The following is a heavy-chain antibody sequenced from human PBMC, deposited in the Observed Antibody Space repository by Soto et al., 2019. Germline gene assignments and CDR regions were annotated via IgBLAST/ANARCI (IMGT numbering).Heavy chain of an antibody. CDR2: ISGSGGST. CDR3: AKNLYGDYYRRGVDYYYGMDV. D-gene: IGHD4-17*01. V-gene: IGHV3-23*01. Sequence: GGSLRLSCAASGFTFSSYAMSWVRQAPGKGLEWVSAISGSGGSTYYADSVKGRFTISRDNSKSTLYLQMNSLRAEDTAVYYCAKNLYGDYYRRGVDYYYGMDVWGQGTTVTVSS. J-gene: IGHJ6*02. CDR1: GFTFSSYA.